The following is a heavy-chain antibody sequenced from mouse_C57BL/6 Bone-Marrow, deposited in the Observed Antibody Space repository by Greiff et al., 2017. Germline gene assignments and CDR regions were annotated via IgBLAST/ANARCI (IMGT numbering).Heavy chain of an antibody. J-gene: IGHJ4*01. D-gene: IGHD2-3*01. CDR2: IYPGDGDT. CDR3: AFYDAMDY. V-gene: IGHV1-82*01. Sequence: VQLQQSGPELVKPGASVKISCKASGYAFSSSWMNWVKQRPGKGLEWIGRIYPGDGDTNYNGKFKGKATLTADKSSSTAYMQLISLTSEDSAVSFCAFYDAMDYWGQGTSVTVSS. CDR1: GYAFSSSW.